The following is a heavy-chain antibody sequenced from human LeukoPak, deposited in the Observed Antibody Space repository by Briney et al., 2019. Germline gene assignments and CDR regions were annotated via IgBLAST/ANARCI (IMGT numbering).Heavy chain of an antibody. J-gene: IGHJ4*02. V-gene: IGHV3-7*05. CDR1: RFTSSSYW. CDR2: IKQEGSEI. D-gene: IGHD2-15*01. CDR3: ARCPGYCSGGSCYPPDY. Sequence: GGSVRLSCAASRFTSSSYWMSWARQAPGKGLEWVANIKQEGSEIYYVDSVKGRFNISRDNAKNSLFLQTNSLRAEDTAVYYCARCPGYCSGGSCYPPDYWGQETLVTVSS.